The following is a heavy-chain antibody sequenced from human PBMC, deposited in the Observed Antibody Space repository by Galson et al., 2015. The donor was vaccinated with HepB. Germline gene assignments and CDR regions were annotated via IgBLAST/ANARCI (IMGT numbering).Heavy chain of an antibody. J-gene: IGHJ4*02. D-gene: IGHD1-1*01. CDR1: GFTFSGHW. V-gene: IGHV3-74*01. Sequence: SLRLSCAASGFTFSGHWMPWIRQAPGKGLNWVSRINSDGSSSSYGDYVRGRFTISRDDAKNTLYLQLNSLRAEDTAVYYCARGRPGTFTVLGNWGQGTLVTGSS. CDR2: INSDGSSS. CDR3: ARGRPGTFTVLGN.